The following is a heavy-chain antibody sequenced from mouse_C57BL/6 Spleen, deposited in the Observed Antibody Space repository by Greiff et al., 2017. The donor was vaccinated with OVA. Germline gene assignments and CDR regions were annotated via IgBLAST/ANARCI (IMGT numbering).Heavy chain of an antibody. D-gene: IGHD2-3*01. CDR3: VRQGGLLPAMDY. V-gene: IGHV10-1*01. J-gene: IGHJ4*01. CDR1: GFSFNTYA. Sequence: EVQVVESGGGLVQPKGSLKLSCAASGFSFNTYAMNWVRQAPGKGLEWVARIRSKSNNYATYYADSVKDRFTISRDDSESMLYLQMNNLKTEDTAMYYCVRQGGLLPAMDYWGQGTSVTVSS. CDR2: IRSKSNNYAT.